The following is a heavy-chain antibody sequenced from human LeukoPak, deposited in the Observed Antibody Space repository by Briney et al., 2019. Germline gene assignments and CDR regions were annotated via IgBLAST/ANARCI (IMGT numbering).Heavy chain of an antibody. V-gene: IGHV3-23*01. CDR1: GFTFSSSS. Sequence: GGSLRLSCAASGFTFSSSSISWVRQAPGKGLEWVSAITDAVGSTHYADSVKGRFIISRDNAQNSLYLQMNSLRAEDTAVYYCTRDNDWAFDYWGRGTLVTVSS. CDR2: ITDAVGST. CDR3: TRDNDWAFDY. J-gene: IGHJ4*02. D-gene: IGHD1-1*01.